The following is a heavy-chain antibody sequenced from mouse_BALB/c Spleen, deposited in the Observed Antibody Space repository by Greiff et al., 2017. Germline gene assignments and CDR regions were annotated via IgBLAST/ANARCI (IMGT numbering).Heavy chain of an antibody. CDR2: ISSGGGST. CDR1: GFAFSSYD. D-gene: IGHD1-1*01. J-gene: IGHJ2*01. CDR3: ARHNYYGSSPYYFDY. Sequence: EVQLQESGGGLVKPGGSLKLSCAASGFAFSSYDMSWVRQTPEKRLEWVAYISSGGGSTYYPDTVKGRFTISRDNAKNTLYLQMSSLKSEDTAMYYCARHNYYGSSPYYFDYWGQGTTLTVSS. V-gene: IGHV5-12-1*01.